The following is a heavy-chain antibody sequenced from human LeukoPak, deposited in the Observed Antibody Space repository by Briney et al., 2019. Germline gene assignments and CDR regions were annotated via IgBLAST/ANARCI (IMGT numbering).Heavy chain of an antibody. Sequence: GGSLRLSCAASRFTFSSYAMSWVRQAPGKGLEWVSAISGSGGSTYYADSVKGRFTISRDNSKNTLYLQMNSLRAEDTAVYYCAKAADGYYDSSGYSYFDYWGQGTLVTVSS. CDR2: ISGSGGST. D-gene: IGHD3-22*01. J-gene: IGHJ4*02. V-gene: IGHV3-23*01. CDR3: AKAADGYYDSSGYSYFDY. CDR1: RFTFSSYA.